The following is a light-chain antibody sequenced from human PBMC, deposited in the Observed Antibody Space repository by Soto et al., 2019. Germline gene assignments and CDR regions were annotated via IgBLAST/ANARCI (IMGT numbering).Light chain of an antibody. CDR3: QQLYIFPLT. CDR1: QGISSF. V-gene: IGKV1-9*01. J-gene: IGKJ5*01. CDR2: AAS. Sequence: DIHFTQSPSFLSASVGDRVTITCRASQGISSFLAWYQQKPGKAPNLLMYAASTLQGGVPSRFSGGESGTEYTLTISSLQPEDSATYYCQQLYIFPLTFGQGTRLEIK.